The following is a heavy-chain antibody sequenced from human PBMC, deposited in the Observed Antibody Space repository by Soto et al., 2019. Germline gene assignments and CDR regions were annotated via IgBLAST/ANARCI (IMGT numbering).Heavy chain of an antibody. Sequence: PGGSLRLSCAAFGFTFSGYGMHWVRQAPGKGLEWVAVISYDGSNKYYADSVKGRFTISRDNSKTTLYLQMNSLRAEDTAVYYFAKAAAARPLDYWGQGTLVPAS. CDR1: GFTFSGYG. CDR2: ISYDGSNK. D-gene: IGHD6-6*01. V-gene: IGHV3-30*18. J-gene: IGHJ4*02. CDR3: AKAAAARPLDY.